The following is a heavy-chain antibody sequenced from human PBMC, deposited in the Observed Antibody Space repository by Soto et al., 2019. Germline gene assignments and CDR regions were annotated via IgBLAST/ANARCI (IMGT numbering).Heavy chain of an antibody. V-gene: IGHV1-69*13. CDR1: GGTFSSYA. J-gene: IGHJ4*02. D-gene: IGHD5-12*01. Sequence: ASVKVSCKASGGTFSSYAISWVRQAPGQGLEWMGGTIPIFGTANYAQKFQGRVTITADESTSTAYMELSSLRSEDTAVYYCARGGGYDDARYWGQGTLVTVSS. CDR2: TIPIFGTA. CDR3: ARGGGYDDARY.